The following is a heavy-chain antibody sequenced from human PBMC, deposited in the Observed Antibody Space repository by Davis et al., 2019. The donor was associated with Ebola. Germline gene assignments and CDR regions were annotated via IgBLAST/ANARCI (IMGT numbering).Heavy chain of an antibody. CDR1: GFTFSSYA. D-gene: IGHD3-22*01. CDR2: ISGIGGSA. J-gene: IGHJ4*02. CDR3: ARDVMVYDSSGYYSFDY. Sequence: GGSLRLSCAASGFTFSSYAMSWVRQAPGKGLEWVSAISGIGGSAYYADSVKGRFTISRDNSKNTLYLQMNSLRAEDTAVYYCARDVMVYDSSGYYSFDYWGQGTLVTVSS. V-gene: IGHV3-23*01.